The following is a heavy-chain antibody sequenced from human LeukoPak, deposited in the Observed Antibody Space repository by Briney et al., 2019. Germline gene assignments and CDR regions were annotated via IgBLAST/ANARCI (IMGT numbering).Heavy chain of an antibody. CDR3: ARELIEYSSSSGYYYYYMDV. J-gene: IGHJ6*03. D-gene: IGHD6-6*01. Sequence: GRSLRLSCAASGFTFSSYAMHWVRQAPGKGLEWVAVISYDGSNKYYADSVKGRFTISRDNSKNTLYLQMNSLRAEDTAVYYCARELIEYSSSSGYYYYYMDVWGKGTTVTVSS. V-gene: IGHV3-30*04. CDR2: ISYDGSNK. CDR1: GFTFSSYA.